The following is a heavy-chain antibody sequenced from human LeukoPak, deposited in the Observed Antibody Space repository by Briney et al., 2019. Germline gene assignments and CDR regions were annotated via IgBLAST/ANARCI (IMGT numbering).Heavy chain of an antibody. CDR1: GGSISSFY. D-gene: IGHD3-22*01. CDR3: ARRDTSGYYFY. J-gene: IGHJ4*02. V-gene: IGHV4-59*01. CDR2: ISYSGST. Sequence: PSETLSLTCTVSGGSISSFYWSWIRQPPGKGLEWIGYISYSGSTNYNPSLKSRVTISVDTSKNQFSLKLSSVTAADTAVYYCARRDTSGYYFYWGQGTLVTVSS.